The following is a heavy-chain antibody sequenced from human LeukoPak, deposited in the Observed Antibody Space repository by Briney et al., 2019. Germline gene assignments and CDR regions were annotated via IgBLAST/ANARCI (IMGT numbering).Heavy chain of an antibody. CDR3: ARDEYYDILTGSRPDY. V-gene: IGHV3-21*01. Sequence: PGGSLRLSCAASGFTFSSYSMNWVRQAPGKGLEWVSSISSSSSYIYYADPVKGRFTISRDNAKNSLYLQMNSLRAEDTAVYYWARDEYYDILTGSRPDYWGQGTLVTVSS. D-gene: IGHD3-9*01. J-gene: IGHJ4*02. CDR1: GFTFSSYS. CDR2: ISSSSSYI.